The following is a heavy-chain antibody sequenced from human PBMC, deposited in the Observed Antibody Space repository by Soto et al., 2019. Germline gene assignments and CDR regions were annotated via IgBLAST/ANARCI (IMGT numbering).Heavy chain of an antibody. V-gene: IGHV1-18*01. CDR3: ARCAHIPNRSTSCYWWFDP. CDR1: GYTFSSYG. J-gene: IGHJ5*02. D-gene: IGHD2-2*01. CDR2: ISAYNGNT. Sequence: QVQLVQSGAEVKKPGASVKVSCKASGYTFSSYGISWVRQAPGQGLEWMGWISAYNGNTNYAQKLQGRVTMTTDTSTSTAYMELRSLRSDDTAVYYCARCAHIPNRSTSCYWWFDPWGQGTLVTVSS.